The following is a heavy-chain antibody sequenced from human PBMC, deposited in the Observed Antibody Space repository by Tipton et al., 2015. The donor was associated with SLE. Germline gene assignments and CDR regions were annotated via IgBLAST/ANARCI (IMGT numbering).Heavy chain of an antibody. V-gene: IGHV4-34*01. CDR2: INHSGST. Sequence: TLSLTCTVSGGSISSHYWSWIRQPPGKGLEWIGEINHSGSTNYNPSLKSRVTISVDTSKNQFSLKLSSVTAADTAVYYGARDIAAAGTYYFDYWGQGTLVTVSS. J-gene: IGHJ4*02. CDR3: ARDIAAAGTYYFDY. D-gene: IGHD6-13*01. CDR1: GGSISSHY.